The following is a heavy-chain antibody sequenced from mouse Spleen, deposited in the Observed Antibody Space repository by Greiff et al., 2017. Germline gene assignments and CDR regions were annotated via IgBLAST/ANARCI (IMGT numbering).Heavy chain of an antibody. Sequence: QVQLKETGPGLVAPSQSLSITCTVSGFSLTSYGVHWVRQPPGKGLEWLVVIWSDGSTNYNSALKSRLSISKDNSKSQVFLKMNSLQTDDTAMYYCARHGGNYYGSSYYYAMDYWGQGTSVTVSS. CDR3: ARHGGNYYGSSYYYAMDY. CDR1: GFSLTSYG. V-gene: IGHV2-6-1*01. D-gene: IGHD1-1*01. J-gene: IGHJ4*01. CDR2: IWSDGST.